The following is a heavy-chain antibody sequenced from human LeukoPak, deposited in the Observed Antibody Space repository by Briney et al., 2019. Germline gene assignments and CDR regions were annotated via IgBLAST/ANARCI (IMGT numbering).Heavy chain of an antibody. Sequence: GGSLRLSCEASGFTFDAYAMHWVRQAPGKGLEWVSYISSSSYIYYADSVKGRFTISRDNAKNSLYLQMNSLRAEDTAVYYCAREHMGMDVWGQGTTVTVSS. CDR3: AREHMGMDV. CDR1: GFTFDAYA. D-gene: IGHD2-21*01. J-gene: IGHJ6*02. CDR2: ISSSSYI. V-gene: IGHV3-21*05.